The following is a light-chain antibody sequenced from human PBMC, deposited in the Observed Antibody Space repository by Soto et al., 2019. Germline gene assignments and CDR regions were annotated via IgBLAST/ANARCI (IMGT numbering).Light chain of an antibody. CDR2: GAS. CDR3: QQYGNSPRT. J-gene: IGKJ3*01. CDR1: QSVSSSY. V-gene: IGKV3-20*01. Sequence: EIVLTQSPGTLSLSPGERATLSCRASQSVSSSYLAWYQQKPGQAPRLLIYGASSRATGIPDRFSGSGSGTDFPLTISRLEPEDFAVYYCQQYGNSPRTFGPGTKVDIK.